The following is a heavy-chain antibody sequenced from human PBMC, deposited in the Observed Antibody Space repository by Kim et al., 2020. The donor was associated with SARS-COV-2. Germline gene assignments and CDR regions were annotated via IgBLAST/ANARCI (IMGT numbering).Heavy chain of an antibody. CDR1: GGTFSSYA. J-gene: IGHJ3*02. CDR2: IIPIFGTA. Sequence: SVKVSCKASGGTFSSYAISWVRQAPGQGLEWMGGIIPIFGTANYAQKFQGRVTITADESTSTAYMELSSLRSEDTAVYYCARVGGGSGGDWVDAFDIWGQGTMVTVSS. CDR3: ARVGGGSGGDWVDAFDI. V-gene: IGHV1-69*13. D-gene: IGHD2-21*02.